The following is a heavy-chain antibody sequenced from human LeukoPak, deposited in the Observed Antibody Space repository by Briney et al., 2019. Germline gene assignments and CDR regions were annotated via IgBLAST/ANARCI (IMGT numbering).Heavy chain of an antibody. Sequence: PGGSLRLSCAASGFTVSSNYMSWVHQAPGKGLEWVSVIYSGGSTYYADSVKGRFAISRDNSKNTLYLQMNSLRAEDTAVYYCARDSQGAFDYWGQGTLVTVSS. CDR3: ARDSQGAFDY. CDR2: IYSGGST. J-gene: IGHJ4*02. V-gene: IGHV3-53*01. D-gene: IGHD2/OR15-2a*01. CDR1: GFTVSSNY.